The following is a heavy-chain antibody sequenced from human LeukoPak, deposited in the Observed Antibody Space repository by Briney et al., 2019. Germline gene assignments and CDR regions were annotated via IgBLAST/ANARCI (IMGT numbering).Heavy chain of an antibody. CDR3: ARRVEMANLDYFDY. CDR1: GFTFSSYS. V-gene: IGHV3-21*01. J-gene: IGHJ4*02. Sequence: GGSLRLSCAASGFTFSSYSMNWVRQAPGKGLEWVSSISSSSSYIYYADSVKGRFTISRDNAKNSLYLQMNSLRAEGTAVYYCARRVEMANLDYFDYWGQGTLVTVSS. D-gene: IGHD5-24*01. CDR2: ISSSSSYI.